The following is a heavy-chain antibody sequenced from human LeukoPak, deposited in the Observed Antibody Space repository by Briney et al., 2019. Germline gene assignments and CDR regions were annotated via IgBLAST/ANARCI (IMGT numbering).Heavy chain of an antibody. CDR2: INHSGST. D-gene: IGHD5-24*01. J-gene: IGHJ4*02. CDR3: ARGPNRWLQLTVFNY. Sequence: SETLSLTCAVYGGSFSGYYWSWIRQPPGKGLEWIGEINHSGSTSYNPSLKSRVTISVDTSKNQFSLKLSSVTAADTAVYYCARGPNRWLQLTVFNYWGQGTLVTVSS. V-gene: IGHV4-34*01. CDR1: GGSFSGYY.